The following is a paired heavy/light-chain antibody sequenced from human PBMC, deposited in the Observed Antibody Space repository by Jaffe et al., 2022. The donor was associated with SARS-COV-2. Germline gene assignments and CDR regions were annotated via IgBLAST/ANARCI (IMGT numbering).Light chain of an antibody. J-gene: IGKJ4*01. CDR2: AAS. CDR1: QDISNS. Sequence: DIQLTQSPSFLSASVGDRVTLTCRASQDISNSLAWYEQKPGKAPKLLISAASTLQSGVPSRFSGSGSGTEFTLTISSLQPEDFATYYCQQFNGYPPTFGGGTKVEIK. CDR3: QQFNGYPPT. V-gene: IGKV1-9*01.
Heavy chain of an antibody. J-gene: IGHJ2*01. Sequence: QVQLQESGPGLVKPSETLSLTCSVSGGSISSYHWSWIRQPPGKGPEWIGYIYNYGGTNHSPSLKSRVTISVDTSKNQISLKLSSVTAADTAVYYCARENSSGRWGRFFDLWGRGTLVTVSS. CDR1: GGSISSYH. D-gene: IGHD6-19*01. V-gene: IGHV4-59*01. CDR3: ARENSSGRWGRFFDL. CDR2: IYNYGGT.